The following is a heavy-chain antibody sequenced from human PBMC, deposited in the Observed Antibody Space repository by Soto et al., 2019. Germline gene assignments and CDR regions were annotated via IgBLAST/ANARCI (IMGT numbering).Heavy chain of an antibody. CDR1: GGSINSSW. V-gene: IGHV4-4*07. CDR2: VYSSGTT. J-gene: IGHJ4*02. CDR3: ARDIGSYAYGEGY. Sequence: QVQLQESGPGLVKPSEPLSLTCSVPGGSINSSWGSWIRQPAGKGLEWIGRVYSSGTTDYNPSLNSRATLSVETSKNQFSLKLSSVTAADTAVYYCARDIGSYAYGEGYWGQGIQVTVSS. D-gene: IGHD3-10*01.